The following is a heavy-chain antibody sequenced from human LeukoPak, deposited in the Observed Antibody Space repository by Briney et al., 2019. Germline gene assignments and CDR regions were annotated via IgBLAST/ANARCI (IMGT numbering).Heavy chain of an antibody. CDR2: IKQHGIEN. J-gene: IGHJ6*04. Sequence: GGSLRLSCTASGFPFSSYWMSWVRQAPGKGPEWVANIKQHGIENNYEDSVRGRFTISRDNAKNSLYLQMNSLRVEDTAVYYCARVVFIRGGTGSMDVGGKGTTVTVS. V-gene: IGHV3-7*03. D-gene: IGHD1-14*01. CDR1: GFPFSSYW. CDR3: ARVVFIRGGTGSMDV.